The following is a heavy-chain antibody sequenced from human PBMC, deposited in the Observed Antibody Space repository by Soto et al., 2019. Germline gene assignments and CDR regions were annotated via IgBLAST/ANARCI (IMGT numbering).Heavy chain of an antibody. CDR1: GDSITSYN. V-gene: IGHV4-59*01. J-gene: IGHJ5*02. Sequence: SETPSLTCTVSGDSITSYNWNWLRQPQGKALEWIGYVYSSGSTNYNPSLKSRVTISVDTSRNQFSLKVNSVTAADTAVYYCARRAVVAVTGSLDNWLDPWGQGILVTVSS. CDR2: VYSSGST. CDR3: ARRAVVAVTGSLDNWLDP. D-gene: IGHD2-21*01.